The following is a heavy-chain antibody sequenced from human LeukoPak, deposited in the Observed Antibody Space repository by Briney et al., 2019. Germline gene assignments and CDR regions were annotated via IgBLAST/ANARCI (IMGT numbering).Heavy chain of an antibody. J-gene: IGHJ3*02. V-gene: IGHV1-2*02. CDR1: GYTLTGYC. CDR2: INPNSGGT. D-gene: IGHD3-3*01. CDR3: ARDLEWLYPGGAFDI. Sequence: ASVKVSCKASGYTLTGYCMHWVRQAPGQGLEWMGWINPNSGGTNYAQKFQGRVTMTRDTSISTAYMELSRLRSDDTAVYYCARDLEWLYPGGAFDIWGQGTMVTVSS.